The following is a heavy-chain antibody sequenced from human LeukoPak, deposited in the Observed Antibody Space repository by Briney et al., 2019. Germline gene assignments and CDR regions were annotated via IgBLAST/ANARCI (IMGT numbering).Heavy chain of an antibody. CDR3: AKTNYDILTGYYEGGSYHYYYMDV. J-gene: IGHJ6*03. V-gene: IGHV1-2*02. D-gene: IGHD3-9*01. Sequence: ASVKVSCKTSGYTFTGYYIHWVRQAPGQGLEWMGWINPDSGDTDYAQKFQARVTMTRDRSISTAYMELSRLRSDDTAVYYCAKTNYDILTGYYEGGSYHYYYMDVWGKGTTVTVSS. CDR2: INPDSGDT. CDR1: GYTFTGYY.